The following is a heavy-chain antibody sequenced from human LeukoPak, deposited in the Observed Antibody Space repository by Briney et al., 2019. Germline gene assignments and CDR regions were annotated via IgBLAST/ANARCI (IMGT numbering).Heavy chain of an antibody. CDR1: GLTFSSYA. CDR3: AKSPRGNPTIFDY. D-gene: IGHD1-14*01. Sequence: PGGSLRLSCAASGLTFSSYAMSWVRQAPGKGLEWVSAISGSGGSTYYADSVKGRFTISRDNSKNTLYLQMNSLRAEDTAVYYCAKSPRGNPTIFDYWGQGTLVTVSS. J-gene: IGHJ4*02. V-gene: IGHV3-23*01. CDR2: ISGSGGST.